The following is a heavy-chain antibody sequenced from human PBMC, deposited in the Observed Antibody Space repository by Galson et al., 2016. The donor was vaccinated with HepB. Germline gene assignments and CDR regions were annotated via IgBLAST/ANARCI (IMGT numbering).Heavy chain of an antibody. Sequence: SLRLSCAGPGFTFSAYGLLWVRQSPGKGLEWVAVIWYDGSKKYYADSVKGRFTISRDNSKKTVYLQMNSLRDEDTAVYYCARDGEVIGGIGFDIWGQGTMVIVSS. D-gene: IGHD3-16*01. J-gene: IGHJ3*02. CDR1: GFTFSAYG. CDR3: ARDGEVIGGIGFDI. CDR2: IWYDGSKK. V-gene: IGHV3-33*01.